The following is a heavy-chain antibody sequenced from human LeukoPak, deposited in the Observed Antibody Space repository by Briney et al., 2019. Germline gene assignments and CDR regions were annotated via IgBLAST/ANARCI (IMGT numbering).Heavy chain of an antibody. Sequence: RASVKVSCKASGYTFTGYYMHWVRQAPGQGLEWMGWMSAYNNNTNYAQKLQGRVTMTTDTSTSTAYMELRSLRSDDTAVYYCARDRDGYNGYTDWGQGTLVTVSS. CDR3: ARDRDGYNGYTD. CDR2: MSAYNNNT. CDR1: GYTFTGYY. V-gene: IGHV1-18*04. D-gene: IGHD5-24*01. J-gene: IGHJ4*02.